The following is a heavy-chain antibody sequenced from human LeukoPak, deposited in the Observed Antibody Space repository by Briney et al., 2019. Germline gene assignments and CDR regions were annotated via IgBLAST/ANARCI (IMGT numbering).Heavy chain of an antibody. Sequence: PGGSLRLSCTASGFTFGDYAMSWVRQAPGKGLEWVGFIRSKPYGGTTEYAASMKDRFTISRDDSKSIAHLQMNSLKTEDTAVYYCTTDFPPPAYYYGSGSPHYYFDYWGQGTLVTVSS. D-gene: IGHD3-10*01. CDR2: IRSKPYGGTT. CDR3: TTDFPPPAYYYGSGSPHYYFDY. J-gene: IGHJ4*02. V-gene: IGHV3-49*04. CDR1: GFTFGDYA.